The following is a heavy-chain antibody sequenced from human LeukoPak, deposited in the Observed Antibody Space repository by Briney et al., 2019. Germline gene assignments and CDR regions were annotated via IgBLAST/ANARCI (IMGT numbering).Heavy chain of an antibody. CDR3: ARGMRYYGSGSRPYYYYGMDV. CDR1: GGSISSYY. CDR2: IYYSGST. V-gene: IGHV4-59*01. D-gene: IGHD3-10*01. J-gene: IGHJ6*02. Sequence: SETLSLTCTVSGGSISSYYWSWIRQPPGKGLEWIGYIYYSGSTNYNTSLKSRVTISVDTSKNQFSLKLSSVTAADTAVYYCARGMRYYGSGSRPYYYYGMDVWGQGTTVTVSS.